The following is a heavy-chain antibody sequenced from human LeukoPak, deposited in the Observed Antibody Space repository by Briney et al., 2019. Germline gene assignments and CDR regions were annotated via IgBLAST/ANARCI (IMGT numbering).Heavy chain of an antibody. CDR3: AKSYYYHSGSFDY. J-gene: IGHJ4*02. CDR2: FSSDGRST. V-gene: IGHV3-30*18. Sequence: GGSLRLSCAAFGFTFSTFNMHWVRQAPGKGLEWVAVFSSDGRSTFYAENVQGRFTLSRDNSKNTLSLQMNSLRAEDTAVYYCAKSYYYHSGSFDYWGQGTLVTVSS. D-gene: IGHD3-10*01. CDR1: GFTFSTFN.